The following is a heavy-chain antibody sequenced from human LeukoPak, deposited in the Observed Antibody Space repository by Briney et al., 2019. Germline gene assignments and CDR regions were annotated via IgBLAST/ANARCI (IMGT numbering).Heavy chain of an antibody. CDR1: GYTFTSYY. J-gene: IGHJ4*02. CDR2: INPSGGST. CDR3: ARVGVQFITVPFDY. V-gene: IGHV1-46*01. Sequence: ASVKVSCKASGYTFTSYYMHWVRQAPGQGLEWMGIINPSGGSTSYAQKFQGRVTMTRDTSASTAHMELSSLRSENTAVYYCARVGVQFITVPFDYWGQGTLVTVSS. D-gene: IGHD3-22*01.